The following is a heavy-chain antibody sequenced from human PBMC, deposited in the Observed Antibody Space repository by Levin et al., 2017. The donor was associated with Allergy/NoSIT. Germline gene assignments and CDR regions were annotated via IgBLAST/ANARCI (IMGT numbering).Heavy chain of an antibody. CDR2: IYYSGSS. CDR1: GETVRSHY. V-gene: IGHV4-59*02. J-gene: IGHJ2*01. CDR3: ARVRCNSGSCSTRGLRRGQWYFDG. Sequence: GETVRSHYWSWIRQPPGKGLELIGYIYYSGSSNYNPSLKSRVTLSMDTSKNQFSLKLNSVTAADTAVYYCARVRCNSGSCSTRGLRRGQWYFDGWGRGTLVPVS. D-gene: IGHD2-15*01.